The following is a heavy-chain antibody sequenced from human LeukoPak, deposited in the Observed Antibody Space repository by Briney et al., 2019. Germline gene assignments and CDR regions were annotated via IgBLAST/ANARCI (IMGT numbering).Heavy chain of an antibody. Sequence: SVKVSCKASGGTFSSYTISWVRQSPGQGLEWMGRIIPILGIANYAQKFQGRVTITADKSTSTAYMELSSLRSEDTAVYYCAIVVVPANMDVWGKGTTVTVSS. D-gene: IGHD2-2*01. CDR3: AIVVVPANMDV. CDR2: IIPILGIA. CDR1: GGTFSSYT. V-gene: IGHV1-69*02. J-gene: IGHJ6*03.